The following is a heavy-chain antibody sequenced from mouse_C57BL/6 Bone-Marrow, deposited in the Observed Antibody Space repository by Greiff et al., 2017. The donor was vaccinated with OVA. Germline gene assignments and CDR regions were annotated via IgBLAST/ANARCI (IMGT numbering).Heavy chain of an antibody. V-gene: IGHV2-5*01. CDR2: IWRGGST. CDR3: AKGYGGSYFDY. CDR1: GFSLTSYG. J-gene: IGHJ2*01. Sequence: VKLQESGPGLVQPSQSLSITCTASGFSLTSYGVHWVRQSPGQGLEWLGVIWRGGSTDYNAAFMSRLSITKDNSKSQVFFKMNSLQADDTAIYYCAKGYGGSYFDYWGQGTTLTVSS. D-gene: IGHD2-14*01.